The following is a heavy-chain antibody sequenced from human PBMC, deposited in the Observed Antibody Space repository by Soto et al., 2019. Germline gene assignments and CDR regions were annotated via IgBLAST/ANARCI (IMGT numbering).Heavy chain of an antibody. Sequence: ASVKVSCKGSGYTFTGYYIHWVRQAPGQGLEWMGWINPNNGDTNYAQKFQGRVTMTRDTSTSTAYMELSSLRFDDTAVYYCARHSGYDYVFDYWGQGTLVTVSS. CDR3: ARHSGYDYVFDY. V-gene: IGHV1-2*02. D-gene: IGHD5-12*01. J-gene: IGHJ4*02. CDR2: INPNNGDT. CDR1: GYTFTGYY.